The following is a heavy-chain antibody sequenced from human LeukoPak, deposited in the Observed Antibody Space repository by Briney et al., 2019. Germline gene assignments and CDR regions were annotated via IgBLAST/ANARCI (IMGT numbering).Heavy chain of an antibody. CDR2: IGGSGSII. J-gene: IGHJ4*02. D-gene: IGHD4-23*01. CDR3: ARKPYGVNSYFFDY. Sequence: GGSLRLSCAASGVTFSTYSMNWVRQAPGKGLEWVSYIGGSGSIIYYADSVKGRFTISRDNAKNSLYLQMNSLRDEDTAVYYCARKPYGVNSYFFDYWGQGTLVTVSS. CDR1: GVTFSTYS. V-gene: IGHV3-48*02.